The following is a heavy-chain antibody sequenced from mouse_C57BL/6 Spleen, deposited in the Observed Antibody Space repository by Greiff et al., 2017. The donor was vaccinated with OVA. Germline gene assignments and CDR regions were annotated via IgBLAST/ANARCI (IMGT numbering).Heavy chain of an antibody. J-gene: IGHJ2*01. V-gene: IGHV3-6*01. D-gene: IGHD2-4*01. CDR1: GYSITSGYY. CDR2: ISYDGSN. CDR3: ARGDSACDY. Sequence: VQLQQSGPGLVKPSQSLSLTCSVTGYSITSGYYWNWIRQFPGNKLEWMGYISYDGSNNYNPSLKNRISITRDTSKNQFFLKLNSVTTEDTATYYCARGDSACDYWGQGTTLTVSS.